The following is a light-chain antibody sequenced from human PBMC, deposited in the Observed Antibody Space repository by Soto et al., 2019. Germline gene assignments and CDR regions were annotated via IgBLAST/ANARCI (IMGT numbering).Light chain of an antibody. CDR3: QHYNNWPPIT. V-gene: IGKV3-15*01. CDR2: DTS. J-gene: IGKJ5*01. Sequence: EIVITQSPATLSVSPGERATLSCRASQSVGRRLAWYQQKPGQAPRLLIFDTSTRANGIPARFSGSGSGTEFTLTISSLQSEDFAVYDCQHYNNWPPITFGQGTRLEIK. CDR1: QSVGRR.